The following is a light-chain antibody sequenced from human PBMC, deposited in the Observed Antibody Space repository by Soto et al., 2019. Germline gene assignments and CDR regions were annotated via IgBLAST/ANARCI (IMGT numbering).Light chain of an antibody. Sequence: DIPMTQSPSTLSASVGDRVTITCRASQSISSWLAWYQQKPGKAPKLLIYDASSLESGVPSRFSGSGSGTEFTLTISSLQPDDFATYYCQQYIGYTFGQGTKLEIK. J-gene: IGKJ2*01. CDR2: DAS. V-gene: IGKV1-5*01. CDR1: QSISSW. CDR3: QQYIGYT.